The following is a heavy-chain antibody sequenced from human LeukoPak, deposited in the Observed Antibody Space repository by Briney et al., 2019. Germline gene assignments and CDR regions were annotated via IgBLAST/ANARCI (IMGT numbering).Heavy chain of an antibody. Sequence: SQTLSLTCVISGDSISSESAAWSWIRQSPSRGLEWLGRTYYKSKWYNDYTVSVKSRMTINPDTSKNQFSLQLKSVTPEDTAVYYCAREAAGIGRNWFDPWGQGTLVTVSS. CDR2: TYYKSKWYN. J-gene: IGHJ5*01. CDR1: GDSISSESAA. V-gene: IGHV6-1*01. D-gene: IGHD6-13*01. CDR3: AREAAGIGRNWFDP.